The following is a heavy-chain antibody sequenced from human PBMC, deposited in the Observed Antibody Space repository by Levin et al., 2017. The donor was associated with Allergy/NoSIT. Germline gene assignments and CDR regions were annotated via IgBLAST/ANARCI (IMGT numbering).Heavy chain of an antibody. J-gene: IGHJ4*02. CDR3: AKGNAGIFDY. CDR1: GFTFSSYA. Sequence: ASVKVSCAASGFTFSSYAMSWVRQAPGKGLEWVSAISGSGGSTYYADSVKGRFTISRDNSKNTLYLQMNSLRAEDTAVYYCAKGNAGIFDYWGQGTLVTVSS. CDR2: ISGSGGST. D-gene: IGHD3-10*01. V-gene: IGHV3-23*01.